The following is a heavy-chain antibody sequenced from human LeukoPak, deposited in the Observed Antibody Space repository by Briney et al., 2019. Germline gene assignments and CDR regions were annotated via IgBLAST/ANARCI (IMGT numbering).Heavy chain of an antibody. D-gene: IGHD1-14*01. CDR3: ARGSSARSRYFDY. V-gene: IGHV1-18*01. CDR2: ISAYNGNT. Sequence: GQGLEXMXWISAYNGNTNYAQKLQGRVTMTTDTSTSTAYMELRSLRSDDTAVYYCARGSSARSRYFDYWGQGTLVTVSS. J-gene: IGHJ4*02.